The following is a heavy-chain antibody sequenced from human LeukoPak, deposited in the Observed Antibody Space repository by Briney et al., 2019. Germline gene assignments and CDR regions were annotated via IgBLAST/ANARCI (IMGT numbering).Heavy chain of an antibody. CDR1: GIPFSAHG. V-gene: IGHV3-23*01. CDR2: ISGSGGTT. D-gene: IGHD1/OR15-1a*01. Sequence: GGSLRLSCAASGIPFSAHGMSWVRQAPGKGLEWVSSISGSGGTTHYADSVKGRFITSRDNAKNSLYLQMNSLRAEDTAVYYCARTRGLGPGGWFDPWGQGTLVTVSS. J-gene: IGHJ5*02. CDR3: ARTRGLGPGGWFDP.